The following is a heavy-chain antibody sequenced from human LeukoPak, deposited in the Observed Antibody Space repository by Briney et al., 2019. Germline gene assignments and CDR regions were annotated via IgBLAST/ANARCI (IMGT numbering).Heavy chain of an antibody. V-gene: IGHV3-23*01. D-gene: IGHD4-23*01. J-gene: IGHJ4*02. CDR2: ISGSGGST. CDR1: EFTFSSYW. Sequence: PGGSLRLSCAASEFTFSSYWMSWVRQAPGKGLEWVSAISGSGGSTYYADSVKGRFTISRDNSKNTLYLQMNSLRAEDTAVYYCAKYGYGGNPRFDYWGQGTLVTVSS. CDR3: AKYGYGGNPRFDY.